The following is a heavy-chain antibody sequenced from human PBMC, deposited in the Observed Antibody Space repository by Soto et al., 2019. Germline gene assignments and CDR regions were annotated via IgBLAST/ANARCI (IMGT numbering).Heavy chain of an antibody. CDR2: IIPIFGTA. CDR3: ARGGRWLQDFDY. CDR1: GGTFSSYA. Sequence: QVQLVQSGAEVKKPGSSVKVSCKASGGTFSSYAISWVRQAPGQGLEWMGGIIPIFGTANYAQKLQGRVTITPDETTRTAYKELSSLRSEATAADYCARGGRWLQDFDYWGQGTLVTVSS. V-gene: IGHV1-69*01. J-gene: IGHJ4*02. D-gene: IGHD3-16*01.